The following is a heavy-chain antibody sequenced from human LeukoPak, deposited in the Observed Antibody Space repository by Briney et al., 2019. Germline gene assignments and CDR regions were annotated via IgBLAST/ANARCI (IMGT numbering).Heavy chain of an antibody. CDR2: IYPGDSDT. Sequence: KRGESLKISCQTSGFTFTNYWIGWVRQMPGKGLEWTGIIYPGDSDTKYSPSFRGQVTMSADKSTSTAYLQWGSLKASDTAMYFCARGDASMATGFNYWGQGTLVTVSS. CDR1: GFTFTNYW. J-gene: IGHJ4*01. CDR3: ARGDASMATGFNY. V-gene: IGHV5-51*01. D-gene: IGHD6-6*01.